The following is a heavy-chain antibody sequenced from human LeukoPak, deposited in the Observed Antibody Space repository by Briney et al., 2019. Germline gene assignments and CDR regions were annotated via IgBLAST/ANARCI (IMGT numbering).Heavy chain of an antibody. Sequence: GGSLRLSCAASGFTFSNAWMSWVSQAPGKGLEWVGRIKSKTDGGTTDYAAPVKGRFTISRDDSKNTLYLQMNSLKTEDTAVHYCTTDGDYGTTPFDYWGQGTLVTVSS. CDR2: IKSKTDGGTT. J-gene: IGHJ4*02. D-gene: IGHD1-1*01. CDR3: TTDGDYGTTPFDY. CDR1: GFTFSNAW. V-gene: IGHV3-15*01.